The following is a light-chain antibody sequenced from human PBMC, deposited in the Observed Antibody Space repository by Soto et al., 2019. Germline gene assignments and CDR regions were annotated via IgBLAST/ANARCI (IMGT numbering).Light chain of an antibody. J-gene: IGKJ2*01. CDR1: QSVSSN. CDR3: HHYNNWPTMYT. V-gene: IGKV3-15*01. Sequence: EIVLTQFPATLSVSPGERATLSCRASQSVSSNVAWYQHKPGQAPRLLIYGASTRATGIPARFSGSGSGTDFTLTINSLRSEDFAVYFCHHYNNWPTMYTFGQGTKLEIK. CDR2: GAS.